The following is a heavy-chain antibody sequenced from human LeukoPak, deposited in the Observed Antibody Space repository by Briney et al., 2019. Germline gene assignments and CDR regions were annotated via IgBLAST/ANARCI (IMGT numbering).Heavy chain of an antibody. V-gene: IGHV3-23*01. Sequence: PGGSLRLSCAASGFTVSSNYMSWVRQAPGKGLEWVSAISGSGGSTYYADSVKGRFTISRDNSKNTLYLQMNSLRAEDTAVYYCAKERFRGVLNYWGQGTLVTVSS. J-gene: IGHJ4*02. CDR2: ISGSGGST. CDR3: AKERFRGVLNY. CDR1: GFTVSSNY. D-gene: IGHD3-10*01.